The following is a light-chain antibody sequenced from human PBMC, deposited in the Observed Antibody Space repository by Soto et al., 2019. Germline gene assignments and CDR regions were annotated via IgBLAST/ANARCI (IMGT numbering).Light chain of an antibody. J-gene: IGLJ2*01. V-gene: IGLV2-14*01. Sequence: QSALTQPASVSGSPGQSIAISCTGTSHDVGGYNYVSWYQQHPGKAPKLMIYDVSARPSGVSNRFSGSKSDNTASLTIYWLPAEDDADYFCYSYTSSSNVVFVGGTKLTVL. CDR1: SHDVGGYNY. CDR3: YSYTSSSNVV. CDR2: DVS.